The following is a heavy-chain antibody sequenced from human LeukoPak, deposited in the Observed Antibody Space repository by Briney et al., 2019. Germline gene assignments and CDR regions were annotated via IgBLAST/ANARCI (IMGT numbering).Heavy chain of an antibody. CDR3: AIDRMVATSRGGMDV. Sequence: GGSLRLSCAASGFTFSSYAMHWVRQAPGKGLEWVAVISYDGSNKYYADSVKGRFTISRDNSKNTLYLQMNSLRAEDTAVYYCAIDRMVATSRGGMDVWGQGTTVTVSS. CDR1: GFTFSSYA. J-gene: IGHJ6*02. D-gene: IGHD5-12*01. V-gene: IGHV3-30*04. CDR2: ISYDGSNK.